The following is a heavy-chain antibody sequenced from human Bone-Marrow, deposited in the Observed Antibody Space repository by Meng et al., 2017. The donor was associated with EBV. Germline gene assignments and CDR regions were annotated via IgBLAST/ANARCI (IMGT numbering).Heavy chain of an antibody. CDR1: GGSFSGYY. V-gene: IGHV4-34*01. D-gene: IGHD3-16*01. CDR3: ARPPTGRGSYLDY. Sequence: QVQLQQWGAGLLKPSETLSLPCAVYGGSFSGYYWSWIRQPPGKGLEWIGEINHSGSTNYNPSLKSRVTISVDTSKNQFSLKLSSVTAADTAVYYCARPPTGRGSYLDYWGQGTLVTVSS. J-gene: IGHJ4*02. CDR2: INHSGST.